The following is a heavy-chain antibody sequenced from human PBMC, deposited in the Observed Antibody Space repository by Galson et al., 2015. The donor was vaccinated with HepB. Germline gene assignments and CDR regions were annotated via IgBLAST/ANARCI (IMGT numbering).Heavy chain of an antibody. J-gene: IGHJ4*02. Sequence: PALVKPTQTLTLTCTFSGISFSTRGVGVGWIRQPPGKALEWLALIYWDDDKAYSPSLRSRLTISKDISKNQVVLILRSVTAADTAIYYCARDWSDSDFHYDSWGQGILVTVSS. D-gene: IGHD3-3*01. CDR3: ARDWSDSDFHYDS. V-gene: IGHV2-5*02. CDR1: GISFSTRGVG. CDR2: IYWDDDK.